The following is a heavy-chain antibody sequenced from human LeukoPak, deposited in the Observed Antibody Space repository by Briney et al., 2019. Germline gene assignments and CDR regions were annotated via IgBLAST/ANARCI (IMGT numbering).Heavy chain of an antibody. J-gene: IGHJ3*02. Sequence: SETLSLTCAVYGGSFSSYYWSWIRQPPGKGLEWTGEINHSGSTNYNPSLKSRVTISVGTSKNQFSLKVSSVTAADTAVYYCARGSRLTGAFDIWGQGTMVTVSS. CDR1: GGSFSSYY. V-gene: IGHV4-34*01. CDR2: INHSGST. CDR3: ARGSRLTGAFDI. D-gene: IGHD3-9*01.